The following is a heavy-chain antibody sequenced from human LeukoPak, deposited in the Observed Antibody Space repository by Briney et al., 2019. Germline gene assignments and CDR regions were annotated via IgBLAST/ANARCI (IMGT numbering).Heavy chain of an antibody. CDR1: GDSVSSKSAA. CDR3: ARGSDAVGTTVSFDV. Sequence: SQTLSLSCAISGDSVSSKSAAWIWIRQSPSRGLVWLGRTYYRYNWNNDYEVSLKTRITITSNTPKNQFFLQLTSVTPEDTALDYCARGSDAVGTTVSFDVWGQGTMVTVSS. J-gene: IGHJ3*01. D-gene: IGHD4-11*01. V-gene: IGHV6-1*01. CDR2: TYYRYNWNN.